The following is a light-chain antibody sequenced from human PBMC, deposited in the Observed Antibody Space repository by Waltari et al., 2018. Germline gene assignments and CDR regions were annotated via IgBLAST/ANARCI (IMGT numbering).Light chain of an antibody. CDR2: KAS. CDR3: QQYDNYPVT. J-gene: IGKJ4*01. Sequence: DIQMTQSPSTLSASVGDRVTITCRASQSISSWLAWYQQKPEKAPNLLIYKASSLQSGVPSRFSVSGSGTEFTLIISSLQPDDFGTYYCQQYDNYPVTFGGGTKVEIK. V-gene: IGKV1-5*03. CDR1: QSISSW.